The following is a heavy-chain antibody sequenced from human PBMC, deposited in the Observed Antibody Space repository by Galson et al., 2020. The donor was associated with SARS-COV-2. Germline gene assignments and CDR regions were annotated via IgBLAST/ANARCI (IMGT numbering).Heavy chain of an antibody. CDR2: TYYRSQWST. J-gene: IGHJ3*02. D-gene: IGHD6-13*01. Sequence: SQTLSLTCATSGDSVSSNSAAWNWIRHSPSRGLEWLGRTYYRSQWSTDSAVSVKSRITINPDTSKNQFSLQLNSVTPEDMAIYYCAGRVAGAGSLHIWGQGTIVIVSS. CDR3: AGRVAGAGSLHI. CDR1: GDSVSSNSAA. V-gene: IGHV6-1*01.